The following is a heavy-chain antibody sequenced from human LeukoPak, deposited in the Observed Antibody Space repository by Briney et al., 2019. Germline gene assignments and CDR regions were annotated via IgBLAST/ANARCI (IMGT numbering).Heavy chain of an antibody. D-gene: IGHD1-14*01. CDR2: ISSSGSTI. CDR3: ARSFTGGPSDYFDY. V-gene: IGHV3-11*01. CDR1: GFTFSDYY. Sequence: GGSLRLSCAASGFTFSDYYMSWIRQAPGKGLEWVSYISSSGSTIYYADSVEGRFTISRDNAKNSLYLQMNSLRAEDTAVYYCARSFTGGPSDYFDYWGQGALVTVSS. J-gene: IGHJ4*02.